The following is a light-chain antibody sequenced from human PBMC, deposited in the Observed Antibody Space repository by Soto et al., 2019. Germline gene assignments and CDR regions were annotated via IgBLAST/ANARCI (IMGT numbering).Light chain of an antibody. CDR1: SEHRSYA. V-gene: IGLV4-69*01. J-gene: IGLJ2*01. CDR3: QTWGTGIVV. CDR2: LNSDGSH. Sequence: QLVLTQSPSASASLGASVKFTCTLSSEHRSYAIAWHQQQPEKGPRYLMKLNSDGSHNKGDGIPDRFSGSSSGAERYLTISSLQSEDEADYYCQTWGTGIVVFGGGTKLTVL.